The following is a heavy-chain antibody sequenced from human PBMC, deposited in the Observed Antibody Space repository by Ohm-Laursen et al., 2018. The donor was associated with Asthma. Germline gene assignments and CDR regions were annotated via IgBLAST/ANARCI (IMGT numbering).Heavy chain of an antibody. J-gene: IGHJ6*02. CDR1: GFTFSSYC. D-gene: IGHD3-3*01. CDR2: INSDGSST. V-gene: IGHV3-74*01. CDR3: ARDLRDFRSYYGMDV. Sequence: GSLRLSCAASGFTFSSYCMHWVRQAPGKGLVWVSRINSDGSSTSYADSVKGRFTISRDNAKNTLYLQMNSLRAEDTAVYYCARDLRDFRSYYGMDVWGQGTTVTVSS.